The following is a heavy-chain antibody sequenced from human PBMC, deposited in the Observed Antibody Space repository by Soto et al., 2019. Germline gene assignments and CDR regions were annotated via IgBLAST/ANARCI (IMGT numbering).Heavy chain of an antibody. V-gene: IGHV4-39*01. CDR2: IYQTGST. D-gene: IGHD2-2*03. CDR3: ARGQDGYQHEAFEI. CDR1: GGSINNIVYY. J-gene: IGHJ3*02. Sequence: QLQLQESGPALVKPSETLSLTCSVSGGSINNIVYYWGWVRQPPGKGLEWIGRIYQTGSTYYNPSLKSRVTISADTSKNQLSLTVTSVTAADTSVYYCARGQDGYQHEAFEIWGRGTMVTVSS.